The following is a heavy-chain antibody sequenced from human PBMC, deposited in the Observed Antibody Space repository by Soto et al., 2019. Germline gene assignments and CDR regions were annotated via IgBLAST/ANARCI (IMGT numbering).Heavy chain of an antibody. V-gene: IGHV3-23*01. CDR3: AKDHDYSNYGWFDP. D-gene: IGHD4-4*01. CDR1: GFTFSSYA. J-gene: IGHJ5*02. Sequence: GSLRLSCAASGFTFSSYAMSWVRQAPGKGLEWVSAISGSGGSTYYADSVKGRFTISRDNSENTLYLQMNSLRAEDTAVYYCAKDHDYSNYGWFDPWGQGTLVTVSS. CDR2: ISGSGGST.